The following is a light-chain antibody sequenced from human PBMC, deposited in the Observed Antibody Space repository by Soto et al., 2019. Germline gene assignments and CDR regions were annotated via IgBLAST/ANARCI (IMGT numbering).Light chain of an antibody. CDR2: DNN. CDR1: DSNIGKNY. J-gene: IGLJ1*01. Sequence: QSVLTHPPSVSAAPGQKVTISCSGTDSNIGKNYVSWYQQFPGTVPKVLIYDNNNRPSGIPDRFSGSKSGTSATLGITGLQPGGEADYYSQSYDIRLSGSDFGSGTKVTV. CDR3: QSYDIRLSGSD. V-gene: IGLV1-51*01.